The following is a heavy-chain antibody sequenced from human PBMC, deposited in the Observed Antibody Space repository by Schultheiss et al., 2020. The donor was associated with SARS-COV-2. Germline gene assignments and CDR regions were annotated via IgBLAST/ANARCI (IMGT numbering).Heavy chain of an antibody. Sequence: GGSLRLSCAASGFTFSSYAMSWVRQAPGKGLEWVSAISGSGGSTYYADSVKGRFTISRDNSKNTLYLQMNSLRAEDTAVYYCAKVRGGRRGGDYYGMDVWGQGTTVTVSS. V-gene: IGHV3-23*01. CDR1: GFTFSSYA. J-gene: IGHJ6*02. CDR3: AKVRGGRRGGDYYGMDV. CDR2: ISGSGGST. D-gene: IGHD2-21*01.